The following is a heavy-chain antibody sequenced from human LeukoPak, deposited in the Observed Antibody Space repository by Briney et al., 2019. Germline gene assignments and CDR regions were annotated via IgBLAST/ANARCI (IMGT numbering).Heavy chain of an antibody. CDR3: VRDDGVAPYDY. V-gene: IGHV3-66*01. CDR2: IYVGGST. Sequence: GGSLRLSCAASGFTVSSKYMSWVRQAPGKGLEWVSVIYVGGSTSYADSVKGRFTISRDNSKNTVYLQMNSLRVEDTAVYYCVRDDGVAPYDYWGLGTLVTVSS. J-gene: IGHJ4*02. CDR1: GFTVSSKY. D-gene: IGHD3-10*01.